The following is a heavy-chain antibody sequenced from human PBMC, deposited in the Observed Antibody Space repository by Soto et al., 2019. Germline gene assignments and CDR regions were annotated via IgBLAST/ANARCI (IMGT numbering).Heavy chain of an antibody. CDR2: IYYSGST. Sequence: PSETLSLTCTVSGGSISSYYWSWIRQPPGKGLEWIGYIYYSGSTNYNPSLKSRVTISVDTSKNQFSLKLSSVTAADTAVYYCARRIVGTETFDYWGQGTLVTVSS. D-gene: IGHD5-12*01. V-gene: IGHV4-59*08. CDR3: ARRIVGTETFDY. CDR1: GGSISSYY. J-gene: IGHJ4*02.